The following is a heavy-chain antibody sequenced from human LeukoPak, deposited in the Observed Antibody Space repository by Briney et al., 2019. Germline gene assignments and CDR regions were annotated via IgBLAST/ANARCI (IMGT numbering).Heavy chain of an antibody. V-gene: IGHV4-59*12. CDR2: IYYSGST. CDR3: ARVPYYYDSSGYYRSYYGMDV. J-gene: IGHJ6*02. CDR1: GGSISSYY. D-gene: IGHD3-22*01. Sequence: SETLSLTCTVSGGSISSYYWSWIRQPPGKGLEWIGYIYYSGSTNYNPSLKSRVTISVDTSKNQFSLKLSSVTAADTAVYYCARVPYYYDSSGYYRSYYGMDVWGQGTTVTVSS.